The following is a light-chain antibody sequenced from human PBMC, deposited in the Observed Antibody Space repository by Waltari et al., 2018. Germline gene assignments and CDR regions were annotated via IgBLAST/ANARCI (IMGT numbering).Light chain of an antibody. CDR3: TSYISTTSVISVI. CDR2: EVS. J-gene: IGLJ2*01. CDR1: SSDVGGYDY. V-gene: IGLV2-14*01. Sequence: QSALTQPASVSGSPGQSITISCTGTSSDVGGYDYVSWYQLPPGKAPKLLIYEVSNRPSGVSDRFSGSKSGNTASLTISGLQADDEGDYYCTSYISTTSVISVIFGGGTKLTVL.